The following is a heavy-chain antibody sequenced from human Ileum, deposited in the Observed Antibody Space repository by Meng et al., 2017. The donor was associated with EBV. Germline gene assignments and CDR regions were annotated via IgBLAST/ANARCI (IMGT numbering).Heavy chain of an antibody. D-gene: IGHD5-24*01. CDR2: IIPILGIA. CDR3: AREGPGGMATTPYFDY. CDR1: GGTFRSYA. J-gene: IGHJ4*02. V-gene: IGHV1-69*10. Sequence: QVHLVQSGAAVKKPGASVMVSCKASGGTFRSYASSWVRPAPGQGLEWMEGIIPILGIANYAQKFPGRVTITADKSTSTAYRELSSLRSEDTAVYYCAREGPGGMATTPYFDYWGQGTLVTASS.